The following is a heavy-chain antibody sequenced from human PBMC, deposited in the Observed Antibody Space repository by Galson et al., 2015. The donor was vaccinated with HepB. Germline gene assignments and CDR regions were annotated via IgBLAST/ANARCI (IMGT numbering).Heavy chain of an antibody. V-gene: IGHV5-10-1*01. Sequence: QSGAEVKKPGESLRISCKGSGYSFTSYWISWVRQMPGKGLEWMGRIDPSDSYTSYSPSFQGQVTISADKSISTAYMQWSSLKASDTAVYYCARRAHCDSWSGYYDNGFDPWGQGTLVTVSS. D-gene: IGHD3-3*01. J-gene: IGHJ5*02. CDR1: GYSFTSYW. CDR2: IDPSDSYT. CDR3: ARRAHCDSWSGYYDNGFDP.